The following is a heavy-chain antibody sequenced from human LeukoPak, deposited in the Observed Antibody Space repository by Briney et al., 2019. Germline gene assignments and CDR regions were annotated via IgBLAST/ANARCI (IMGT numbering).Heavy chain of an antibody. V-gene: IGHV4-34*01. CDR1: GGSFSGYY. CDR3: ARVKWGATDY. D-gene: IGHD7-27*01. J-gene: IGHJ4*02. CDR2: INHSGST. Sequence: SETLSLTCAVYGGSFSGYYWSWIHQPPGKGLEWIGEINHSGSTNYNPSLKSRVTISVDTSKNQFSLKLSSVTAADTAVYYCARVKWGATDYWGQGTLVTVSS.